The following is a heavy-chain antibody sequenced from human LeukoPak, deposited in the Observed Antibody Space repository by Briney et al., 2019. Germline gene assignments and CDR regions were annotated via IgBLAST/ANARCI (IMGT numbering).Heavy chain of an antibody. CDR3: ATPGRPNSSSSLDY. CDR2: FYYSGST. CDR1: GGSISRGGYS. Sequence: PSETLSLTCAVSGGSISRGGYSWCWIRQPPGKGLEWIGYFYYSGSTYYNPSLKSRVTISVDTSKNQFSLKLSSVTAADTAVYYCATPGRPNSSSSLDYWGQGTLVTVSS. V-gene: IGHV4-30-4*07. D-gene: IGHD6-6*01. J-gene: IGHJ4*02.